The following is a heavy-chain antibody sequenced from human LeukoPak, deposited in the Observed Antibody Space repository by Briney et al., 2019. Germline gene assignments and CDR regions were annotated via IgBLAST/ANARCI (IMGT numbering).Heavy chain of an antibody. D-gene: IGHD3-3*01. CDR1: GVSISSSNSY. V-gene: IGHV4-39*01. Sequence: SETLSLTCTVSGVSISSSNSYWGWIRQPPGKGLEWIGSIYYSGNTYYNASLKSRVTISIDTSKNQFSLKLSSVTAADTAVYYCARATPYYDFWSGYYTRGSEAFDIWGQGTMVTVSS. CDR3: ARATPYYDFWSGYYTRGSEAFDI. J-gene: IGHJ3*02. CDR2: IYYSGNT.